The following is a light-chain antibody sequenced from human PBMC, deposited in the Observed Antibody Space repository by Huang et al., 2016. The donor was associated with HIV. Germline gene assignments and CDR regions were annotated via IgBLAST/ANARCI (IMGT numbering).Light chain of an antibody. CDR1: QGIRSS. J-gene: IGKJ4*01. Sequence: IQLTQSPSSLSASVGDSVTVTCRASQGIRSSVSWYQQMSGKAPKLLIFHSSTLQSGVPTRVSGGGSGTDFTLTSSSLQPEDFATYYCQQLDSYPLTFGGGTKVEIK. V-gene: IGKV1-9*01. CDR2: HSS. CDR3: QQLDSYPLT.